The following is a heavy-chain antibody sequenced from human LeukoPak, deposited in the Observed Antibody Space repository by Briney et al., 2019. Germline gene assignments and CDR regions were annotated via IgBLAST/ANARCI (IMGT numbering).Heavy chain of an antibody. CDR1: GGSIRYYY. Sequence: SETLSLTCTVSGGSIRYYYWSWIRQPPGKGLEWIGYVRYSGGSNYNPSLRGRVTISVDTSKTQFSLKLSSVTVADSAVYFCASDSISAGVHSGMDVWGQGTTVTVSS. J-gene: IGHJ6*02. CDR2: VRYSGGS. V-gene: IGHV4-59*08. D-gene: IGHD1-1*01. CDR3: ASDSISAGVHSGMDV.